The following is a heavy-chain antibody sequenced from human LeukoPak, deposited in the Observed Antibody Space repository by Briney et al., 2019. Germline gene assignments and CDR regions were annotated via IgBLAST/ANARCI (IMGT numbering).Heavy chain of an antibody. CDR3: ARDLAPEILLYRGSYTAFDC. V-gene: IGHV1-18*01. J-gene: IGHJ4*02. D-gene: IGHD1-26*01. CDR2: ISAYNGNT. Sequence: ASVKVSCKASGYTFSSYGISWVRQAPGQRLEWMGWISAYNGNTNYAQKFQGRVTTITDTSTSTAYMELRSLRSDDTAVYYCARDLAPEILLYRGSYTAFDCWGQGTLVTVSS. CDR1: GYTFSSYG.